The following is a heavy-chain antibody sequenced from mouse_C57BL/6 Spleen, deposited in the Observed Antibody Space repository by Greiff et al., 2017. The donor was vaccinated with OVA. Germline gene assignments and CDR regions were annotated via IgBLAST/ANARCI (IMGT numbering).Heavy chain of an antibody. V-gene: IGHV1-54*01. J-gene: IGHJ4*01. D-gene: IGHD2-1*01. Sequence: QVQLQQSGAELVRPGTSVKVSCKASGYAFTNYLIEWVKQRPGQGLEWIGVINPGSGGTNYNEKFKGKATLTADKSSSTAYMQLSSLTSEDSAVDYCARGGNYYAMDYWGQGTSVTVSS. CDR2: INPGSGGT. CDR1: GYAFTNYL. CDR3: ARGGNYYAMDY.